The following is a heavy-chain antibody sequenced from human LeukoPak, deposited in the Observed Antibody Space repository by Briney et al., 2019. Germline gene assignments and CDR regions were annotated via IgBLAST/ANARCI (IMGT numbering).Heavy chain of an antibody. CDR1: GFTFSSYA. D-gene: IGHD2-8*01. J-gene: IGHJ4*02. Sequence: GGSLRLSCAASGFTFSSYAMSWVRQAPGKGLEWVSAISGSGGSTYYADSVKGRFTISRDNSKNTLYLQMNSLRAEDTAVYYCARVGGVGYCTNGVCYMPGAFDYWGQGTLVTVSS. CDR3: ARVGGVGYCTNGVCYMPGAFDY. V-gene: IGHV3-23*01. CDR2: ISGSGGST.